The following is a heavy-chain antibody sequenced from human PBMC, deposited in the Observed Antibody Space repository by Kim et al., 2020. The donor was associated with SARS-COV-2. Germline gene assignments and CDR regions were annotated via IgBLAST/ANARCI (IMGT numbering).Heavy chain of an antibody. D-gene: IGHD3-9*01. CDR1: GFTVSDSY. V-gene: IGHV3-53*01. CDR3: SGGARYSANDDF. J-gene: IGHJ4*01. Sequence: GGSLRLSCAASGFTVSDSYLTWVRQAPGKGLEWVSVIYDYGSTYYAEYLKGRFTTSRDNSKNTVYLQMIFLIAEDKAAYYCSGGARYSANDDFWGHG. CDR2: IYDYGST.